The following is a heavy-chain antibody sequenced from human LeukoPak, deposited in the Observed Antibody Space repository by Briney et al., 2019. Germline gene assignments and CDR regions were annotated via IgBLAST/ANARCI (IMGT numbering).Heavy chain of an antibody. Sequence: SETLSLTCAVYGGSFSGYYWSWIRQPPGKGLEWIGEINHSGSTNYNPSLKSRVTISVDTSKNQSSLKLSSVTAADTAVYYCARGITGVHITIFGVVIESWFDPWGQGTLVTVSS. D-gene: IGHD3-3*01. V-gene: IGHV4-34*01. J-gene: IGHJ5*02. CDR1: GGSFSGYY. CDR3: ARGITGVHITIFGVVIESWFDP. CDR2: INHSGST.